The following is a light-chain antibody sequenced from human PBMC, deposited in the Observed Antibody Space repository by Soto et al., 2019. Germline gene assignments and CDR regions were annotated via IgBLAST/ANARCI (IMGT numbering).Light chain of an antibody. Sequence: EIVLTQSPGTLSLSPGERATLSCRASQSVSSSYLAWYQQKPGQAPRLLIYGASSRATGIPDRFTGSGSGTDFTLTINRVEPEDFAVYFCQQYADSPRTFGQGTKVDIK. CDR2: GAS. CDR3: QQYADSPRT. V-gene: IGKV3-20*01. CDR1: QSVSSSY. J-gene: IGKJ1*01.